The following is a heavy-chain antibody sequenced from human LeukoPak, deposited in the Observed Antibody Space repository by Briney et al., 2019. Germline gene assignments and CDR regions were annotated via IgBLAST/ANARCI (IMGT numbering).Heavy chain of an antibody. Sequence: GGSLRLSCAASEFFFDDYGMHWVRQAPGKGLEWVAFIRYDGSNKYYADSVKGRFTISRDNSKNTLYLQMNSLRAEDTAVYYCAKDRGYIDYWGQGTLVTVSS. CDR3: AKDRGYIDY. V-gene: IGHV3-30*02. CDR2: IRYDGSNK. J-gene: IGHJ4*02. CDR1: EFFFDDYG.